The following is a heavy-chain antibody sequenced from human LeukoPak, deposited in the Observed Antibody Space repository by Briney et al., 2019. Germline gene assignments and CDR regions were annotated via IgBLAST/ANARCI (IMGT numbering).Heavy chain of an antibody. Sequence: SVKASCKASGGTFSSYAISWVRQTPGQGLEWMGRIIPILGIANYAQKFQGRVTITADKSTSTAYMELSSLRSEDTAVYYCASGHVDIVATTYYYFDYWGQGTLVTVSS. D-gene: IGHD5-12*01. V-gene: IGHV1-69*04. CDR2: IIPILGIA. CDR1: GGTFSSYA. J-gene: IGHJ4*02. CDR3: ASGHVDIVATTYYYFDY.